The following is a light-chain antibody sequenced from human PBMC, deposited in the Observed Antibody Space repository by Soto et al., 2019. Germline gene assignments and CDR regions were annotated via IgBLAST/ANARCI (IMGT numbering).Light chain of an antibody. J-gene: IGKJ4*01. Sequence: DIVMTQSPLSLPVTPGEPASISCRSSQSLLHSNGYNYLDWYLQKPGQSPQLLIYLGSNRASGVPDRFSGSGSGTYFSLTISRVEAEDVGVYYCMQALQSPRTFGGGTKVEIK. V-gene: IGKV2-28*01. CDR2: LGS. CDR1: QSLLHSNGYNY. CDR3: MQALQSPRT.